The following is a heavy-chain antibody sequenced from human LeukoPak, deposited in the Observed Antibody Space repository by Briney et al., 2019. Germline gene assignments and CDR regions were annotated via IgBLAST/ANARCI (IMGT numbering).Heavy chain of an antibody. CDR1: GGSISSYY. Sequence: SETLSLTCTVSGGSISSYYWSWIRQPPGKGLEWIGYIYYSGSTNYNPSLKSRVTISVDTSKNQFSLKLSSVTAADTAVYYCARVAAYYDFWSGYSWNWFDPWGQGTLVTVSS. J-gene: IGHJ5*02. CDR3: ARVAAYYDFWSGYSWNWFDP. V-gene: IGHV4-59*12. CDR2: IYYSGST. D-gene: IGHD3-3*01.